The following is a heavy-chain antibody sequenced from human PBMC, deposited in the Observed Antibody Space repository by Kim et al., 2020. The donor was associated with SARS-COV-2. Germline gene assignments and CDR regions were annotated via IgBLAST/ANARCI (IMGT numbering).Heavy chain of an antibody. Sequence: GGSLRLSCAASGFTFSSYAMHWVRQAPGKGLEWVAVISYDGSNKYYADSVKGRFTISRDNSKNTLYLQMNSLRAEDTAVYYCARTHSGSYYSYFDYWGQRTLVTVSS. V-gene: IGHV3-30-3*01. CDR2: ISYDGSNK. CDR3: ARTHSGSYYSYFDY. D-gene: IGHD1-26*01. J-gene: IGHJ4*02. CDR1: GFTFSSYA.